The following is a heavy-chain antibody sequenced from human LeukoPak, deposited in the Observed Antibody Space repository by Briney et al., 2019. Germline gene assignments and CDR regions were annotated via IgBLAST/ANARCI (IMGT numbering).Heavy chain of an antibody. J-gene: IGHJ5*02. CDR1: GYTLTELS. CDR3: ARGVGEHPYNWFDP. D-gene: IGHD3-10*01. Sequence: GASVKVSCKVSGYTLTELSMHWVRQAPGKGLEWMGGFDPEDGETIYAQKFQGRVTMTEDTSTDTAYMELSSLRSEDTAVYYCARGVGEHPYNWFDPWGQGTLVTVSS. CDR2: FDPEDGET. V-gene: IGHV1-24*01.